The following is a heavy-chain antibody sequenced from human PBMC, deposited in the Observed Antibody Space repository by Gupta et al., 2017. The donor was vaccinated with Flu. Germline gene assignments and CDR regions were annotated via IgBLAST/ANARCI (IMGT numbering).Heavy chain of an antibody. CDR3: AADGDRRGYYYAIDI. CDR2: IQSDGSTT. V-gene: IGHV3-74*02. J-gene: IGHJ3*02. D-gene: IGHD3-22*01. CDR1: GVPVRYYC. Sequence: EVQLVESVGDLAQPGGSLSVAWADFGVPVRYYCMHWVRQAPGKGLEWVSRIQSDGSTTTYADSVRGRFTISRDNAKNTLYLQLNSLRAEDSAVYYCAADGDRRGYYYAIDIWGQGTMVTVSS.